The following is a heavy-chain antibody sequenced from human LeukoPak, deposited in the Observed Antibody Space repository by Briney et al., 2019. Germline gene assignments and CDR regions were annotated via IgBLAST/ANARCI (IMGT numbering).Heavy chain of an antibody. CDR1: GFTFSWYG. D-gene: IGHD3-22*01. CDR3: AKDGLYYDSSGFYYYFDY. CDR2: IRFDGSNK. Sequence: GGSLRLSCAASGFTFSWYGMHWVRQAPGKGLEWVAFIRFDGSNKYYADSVKGRFTISRDNSKNTLYLQMNSLRPEDTAVYYCAKDGLYYDSSGFYYYFDYWGQGTLVTVSS. V-gene: IGHV3-30*02. J-gene: IGHJ4*02.